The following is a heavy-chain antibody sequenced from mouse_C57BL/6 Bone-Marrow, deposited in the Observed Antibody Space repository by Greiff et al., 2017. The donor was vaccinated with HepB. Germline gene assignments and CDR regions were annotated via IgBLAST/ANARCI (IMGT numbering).Heavy chain of an antibody. J-gene: IGHJ3*01. V-gene: IGHV1-82*01. Sequence: QVQLQQSGPELVKPGASVKISCKASGYAFSSSWMNWVKQRPGKGLEWIGRIYPGDGDTNYNGKFKGKATLTADKSSSTAYMQLSSLTSEDSAVYFCARGEDTTGGFAYWGQGTLVTVSA. CDR2: IYPGDGDT. CDR3: ARGEDTTGGFAY. CDR1: GYAFSSSW. D-gene: IGHD1-1*01.